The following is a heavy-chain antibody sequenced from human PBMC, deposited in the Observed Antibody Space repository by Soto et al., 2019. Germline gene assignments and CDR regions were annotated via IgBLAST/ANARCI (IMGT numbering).Heavy chain of an antibody. D-gene: IGHD2-2*01. J-gene: IGHJ6*04. CDR1: GFTFDDYT. CDR3: AKDIVVVPAAIGMDV. Sequence: GGSLRLSCAASGFTFDDYTMHWVRQAPGKGLEWVSLISWDGGSTYYADSVKGRFTISRDNSKNSLYLQMNSLRTEDTTLYYSAKDIVVVPAAIGMDVWGKGTTVTVSS. V-gene: IGHV3-43*01. CDR2: ISWDGGST.